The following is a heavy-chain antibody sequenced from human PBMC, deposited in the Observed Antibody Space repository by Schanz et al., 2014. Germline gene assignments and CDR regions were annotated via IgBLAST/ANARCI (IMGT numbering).Heavy chain of an antibody. Sequence: VQLVESGGGLVQPGGSVRLSCGASGFSFSTHWMAWVRQAPGKGLEWVANIGDDGADKYYLDSVRGRFTISRDNTKNFLHLEKNNLRAEDTAVYFCAREAGGQNDLDTEPHKYTYMDVWGKGTTDTVS. D-gene: IGHD1-1*01. CDR2: IGDDGADK. CDR1: GFSFSTHW. J-gene: IGHJ6*03. CDR3: AREAGGQNDLDTEPHKYTYMDV. V-gene: IGHV3-7*01.